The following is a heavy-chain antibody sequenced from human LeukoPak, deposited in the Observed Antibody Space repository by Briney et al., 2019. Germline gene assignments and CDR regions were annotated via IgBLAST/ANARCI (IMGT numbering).Heavy chain of an antibody. CDR2: INHSGST. V-gene: IGHV4-39*01. CDR1: GGSISSGGYY. Sequence: SETLSLTCTVSGGSISSGGYYWSWIRQPPGKGLEWIGEINHSGSTNYNPSLKSRVTISVDTSKNQFSLKLSSVTAADTAVYYCARHLRRLAPRDPFGYWGQGTLVTVSS. D-gene: IGHD3-16*01. CDR3: ARHLRRLAPRDPFGY. J-gene: IGHJ4*02.